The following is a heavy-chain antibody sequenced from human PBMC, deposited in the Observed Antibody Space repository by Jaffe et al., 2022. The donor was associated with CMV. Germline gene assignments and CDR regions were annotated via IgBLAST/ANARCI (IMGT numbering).Heavy chain of an antibody. Sequence: QVRLQESGPGLVKSSQTLSLICSVSGDSINGGGHHWGWIRQVPGKGPEWIGYISYSGSTYYKPSLKSRIAISMDTSNNVFSLKLTSLTAADTAVYYCARTTLSSTWFLPHCFDVWGQGTLVTVSS. CDR3: ARTTLSSTWFLPHCFDV. V-gene: IGHV4-31*03. D-gene: IGHD6-13*01. CDR2: ISYSGST. CDR1: GDSINGGGHH. J-gene: IGHJ1*01.